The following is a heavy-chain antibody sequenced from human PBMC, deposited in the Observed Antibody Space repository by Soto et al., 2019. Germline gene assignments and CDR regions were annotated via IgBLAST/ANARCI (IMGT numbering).Heavy chain of an antibody. J-gene: IGHJ4*02. Sequence: QVQLVQSGAEVKKPGASVKVSCKTSGYTFSSYGISWVRQAPGQGLEWMGWISTYKGDTHYVQNLQGRVTLTTDTATSTAYMELRSLRSDGTAGYYCARAYGDYYFDYWGQGTLVTVSS. CDR3: ARAYGDYYFDY. V-gene: IGHV1-18*01. D-gene: IGHD4-17*01. CDR1: GYTFSSYG. CDR2: ISTYKGDT.